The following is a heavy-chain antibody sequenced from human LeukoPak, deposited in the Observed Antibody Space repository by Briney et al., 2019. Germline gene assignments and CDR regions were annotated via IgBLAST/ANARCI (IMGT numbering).Heavy chain of an antibody. CDR2: VYRGRT. Sequence: NPSQTQSLTCAVSGDSISYESYYWNWIRQAPGKGPEWIGNVYRGRTRLNPAYTSRVAISVDMSKSQVSLSLTSVPVADTAIYYCAGEGEYGESYSWGQGVLVIVSA. D-gene: IGHD4-17*01. J-gene: IGHJ5*02. CDR1: GDSISYESYY. CDR3: AGEGEYGESYS. V-gene: IGHV4-30-2*01.